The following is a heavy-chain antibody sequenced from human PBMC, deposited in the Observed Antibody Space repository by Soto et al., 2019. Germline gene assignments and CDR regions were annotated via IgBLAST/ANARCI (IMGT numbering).Heavy chain of an antibody. Sequence: SVKVSCKASGGTFNNYPITWVRQAPGEGLEWMGGSIPIFGTANYAQKFQGRVTISVDESTSTAYMELSSLRSEDTAVYYCARGRGYSGDDHYYYFDMDVWGQGTTVTVSS. J-gene: IGHJ6*02. CDR2: SIPIFGTA. D-gene: IGHD5-12*01. CDR1: GGTFNNYP. V-gene: IGHV1-69*13. CDR3: ARGRGYSGDDHYYYFDMDV.